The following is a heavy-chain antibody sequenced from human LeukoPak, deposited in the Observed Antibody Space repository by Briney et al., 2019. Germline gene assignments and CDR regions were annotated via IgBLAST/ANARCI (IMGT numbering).Heavy chain of an antibody. CDR2: ILSDGSNK. D-gene: IGHD1-26*01. V-gene: IGHV3-30*18. CDR3: VKEEWELPGDAFDI. CDR1: GFTFSNYG. Sequence: GGSLRLSCAASGFTFSNYGMHWVRQAPGKGREWVAVILSDGSNKYYADSVKGRFTISRDNSRNTLYLQMDSLRPEDTAVYYCVKEEWELPGDAFDIWGQGTMVTVSS. J-gene: IGHJ3*02.